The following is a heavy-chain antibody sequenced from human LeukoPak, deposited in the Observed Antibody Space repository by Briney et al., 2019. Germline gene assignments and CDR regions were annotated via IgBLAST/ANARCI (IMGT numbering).Heavy chain of an antibody. CDR2: ITWNSDSI. J-gene: IGHJ6*03. D-gene: IGHD4-23*01. Sequence: GGSLRLSCAASGFTFSSYEMNWVRQAPGKGLEWVSGITWNSDSIGYADSVKGRFTISRDNAKNSLYLQMNSLRAEDTALYYCSGGYYYYMDVWGKGTTVTISS. V-gene: IGHV3-9*01. CDR1: GFTFSSYE. CDR3: SGGYYYYMDV.